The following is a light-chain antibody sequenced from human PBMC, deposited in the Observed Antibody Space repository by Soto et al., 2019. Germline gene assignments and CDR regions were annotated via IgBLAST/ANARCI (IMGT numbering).Light chain of an antibody. CDR1: QYISSY. V-gene: IGKV1-39*01. CDR2: AAS. J-gene: IGKJ1*01. CDR3: QQSYNTPWT. Sequence: DIQMTQSPSSLSASVGDRVTITCRASQYISSYLNWYQQKPGKAPKLLIYAASSLQSGVPSRFSGSGSGTDFTLTISRLQPEDFATYYCQQSYNTPWTFGQGTKVEIK.